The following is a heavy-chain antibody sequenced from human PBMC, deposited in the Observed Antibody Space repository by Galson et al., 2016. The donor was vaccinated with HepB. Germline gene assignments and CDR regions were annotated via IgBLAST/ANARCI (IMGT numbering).Heavy chain of an antibody. CDR3: ARDLGGAYGTGRSLDY. J-gene: IGHJ4*02. D-gene: IGHD1-1*01. CDR1: GDSVSSNSAA. V-gene: IGHV6-1*01. Sequence: CAISGDSVSSNSAARNWIRQSPSRGLEWLGRTYYRSKWYYDYAVPVKSRITINPDTSKNQFSLHLNSVTPEDTAVYYCARDLGGAYGTGRSLDYWGQGTLVTVSS. CDR2: TYYRSKWYY.